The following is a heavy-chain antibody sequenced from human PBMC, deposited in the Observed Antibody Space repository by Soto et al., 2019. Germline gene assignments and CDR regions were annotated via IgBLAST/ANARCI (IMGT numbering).Heavy chain of an antibody. D-gene: IGHD6-13*01. Sequence: GASVKVSCKASGYTFTSYGISWVRQAPGQGLEWMGWISAYNGNTNYAQKLQGRVTMTTDTSTSTAYMELRSLRSDDTAVYYCARATRIAAAGIWGWFDPWGQGTLVTVSS. CDR2: ISAYNGNT. CDR3: ARATRIAAAGIWGWFDP. J-gene: IGHJ5*02. V-gene: IGHV1-18*01. CDR1: GYTFTSYG.